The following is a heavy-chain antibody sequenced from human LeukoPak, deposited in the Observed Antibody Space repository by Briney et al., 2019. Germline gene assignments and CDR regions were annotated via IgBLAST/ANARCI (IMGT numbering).Heavy chain of an antibody. Sequence: GGSLRLSCAASGFTFSSYGMHWVRQAPGKGLEWVAVISYDGSNKYYADSVKGRFTISRDNSKNTLYLQMNSLRAEDTAVYYCARENVNCSSTSCEYYFDYWGQGTLVTVSS. CDR3: ARENVNCSSTSCEYYFDY. J-gene: IGHJ4*02. CDR2: ISYDGSNK. CDR1: GFTFSSYG. D-gene: IGHD2-2*01. V-gene: IGHV3-30*19.